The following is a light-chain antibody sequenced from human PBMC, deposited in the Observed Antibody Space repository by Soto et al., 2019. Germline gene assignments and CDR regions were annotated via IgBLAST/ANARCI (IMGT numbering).Light chain of an antibody. J-gene: IGKJ2*01. Sequence: DIQMTQSPSSLSASVGDRVSITCRASQSISNSLNWYQQKPGKAPNLLIYAASRLQSGVPSRFSGSGSGTDFTLTISSLQPEDFATCYCQQSYSTPRTFGQGTKLEIK. CDR3: QQSYSTPRT. V-gene: IGKV1-39*01. CDR2: AAS. CDR1: QSISNS.